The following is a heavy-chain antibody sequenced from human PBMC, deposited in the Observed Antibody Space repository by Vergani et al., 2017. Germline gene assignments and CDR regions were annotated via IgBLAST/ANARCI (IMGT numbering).Heavy chain of an antibody. J-gene: IGHJ4*02. CDR3: TREALAVTTSPENFDY. V-gene: IGHV3-49*04. Sequence: EVQLVESGGGLVQPGRSLRLSCTASGFTFGDYAMSWVRQAPGKGLEWVGFIRSKAYGGTTEYAASVKGRFTISRDDSKSIAYLQMNSLKTEDTAVYYCTREALAVTTSPENFDYWGQGTLVTVSS. D-gene: IGHD4-11*01. CDR2: IRSKAYGGTT. CDR1: GFTFGDYA.